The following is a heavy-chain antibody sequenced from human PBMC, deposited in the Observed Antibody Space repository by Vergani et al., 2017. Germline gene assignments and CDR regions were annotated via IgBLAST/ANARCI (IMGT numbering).Heavy chain of an antibody. CDR2: IYPGDSDT. J-gene: IGHJ6*02. V-gene: IGHV5-51*03. D-gene: IGHD3-3*01. Sequence: EVQLVQSGAEVKKPGESLKISCKGSGYSFTSYWIGWVRQMPGKGLKWMGIIYPGDSDTRYSPSFQGQVTISADKSISTAYLQWSSLKASDTAMYYCARGRITLFGVVPYYGMDVGGQGTTVTVPS. CDR1: GYSFTSYW. CDR3: ARGRITLFGVVPYYGMDV.